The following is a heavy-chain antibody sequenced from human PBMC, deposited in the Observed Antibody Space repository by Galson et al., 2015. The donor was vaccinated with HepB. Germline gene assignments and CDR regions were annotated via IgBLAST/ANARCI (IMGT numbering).Heavy chain of an antibody. Sequence: SLRLSCAASGFTFNGHWMSWVRQAPRKGLEWVALINQDGSVIYYVDSVKGRFTISRDNAKNSVYLQMNSLRVDDTAVYYCAGDQLDYWGQGTLVTVSS. CDR1: GFTFNGHW. CDR3: AGDQLDY. D-gene: IGHD1-1*01. V-gene: IGHV3-7*03. CDR2: INQDGSVI. J-gene: IGHJ4*02.